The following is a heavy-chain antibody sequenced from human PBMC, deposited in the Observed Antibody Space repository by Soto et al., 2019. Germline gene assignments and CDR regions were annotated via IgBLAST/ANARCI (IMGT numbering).Heavy chain of an antibody. CDR2: ISPMFGAA. CDR3: SREVQVHTPAFVY. Sequence: QVQLVQSGAEMKKPGSSVKVSCQSSGGTFNTYAMNWVRQAPGQGPEWMGDISPMFGAANYAPKFQGRVTITADESTGTLYMQLSSLTSEDPALYFCSREVQVHTPAFVYWGQGTLVTVSS. V-gene: IGHV1-69*19. D-gene: IGHD3-10*01. CDR1: GGTFNTYA. J-gene: IGHJ4*02.